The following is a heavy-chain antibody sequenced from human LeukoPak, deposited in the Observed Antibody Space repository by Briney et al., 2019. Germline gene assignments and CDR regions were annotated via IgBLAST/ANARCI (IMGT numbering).Heavy chain of an antibody. Sequence: PGGSLRLSCAASGFTFSDYYMSWIRQAPGKGLEWVSYISSSGSTIYYADSVKGRFTISRDNAKNSLYLQMNSLRAEDTAVYYCAGVYYYGSGSSRLDYYYYYMDVWGKGTTVTVSS. V-gene: IGHV3-11*04. J-gene: IGHJ6*03. CDR3: AGVYYYGSGSSRLDYYYYYMDV. CDR1: GFTFSDYY. CDR2: ISSSGSTI. D-gene: IGHD3-10*01.